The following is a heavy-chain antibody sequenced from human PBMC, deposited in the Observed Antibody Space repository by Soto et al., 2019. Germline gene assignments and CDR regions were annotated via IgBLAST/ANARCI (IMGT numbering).Heavy chain of an antibody. CDR1: GVTFSSYA. CDR3: AKSLRWEVLRQMFDY. V-gene: IGHV3-23*01. Sequence: GGSLRLSCVVSGVTFSSYAMSWVRQAPGKGLEWVSGLSGSGGSTYVADSVKGRFTISRDNSKNTLYLQMNSLRAEDTAVYFCAKSLRWEVLRQMFDYWGQGTLVTVSS. D-gene: IGHD1-26*01. CDR2: LSGSGGST. J-gene: IGHJ4*02.